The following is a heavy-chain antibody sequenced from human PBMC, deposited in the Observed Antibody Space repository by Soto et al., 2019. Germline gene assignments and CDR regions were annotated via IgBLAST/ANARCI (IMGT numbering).Heavy chain of an antibody. D-gene: IGHD1-7*01. J-gene: IGHJ4*02. CDR3: ARVKGRCNWNYSVDY. V-gene: IGHV1-69*01. Sequence: QVQLVQSGAEVRKPGSSVKVSCKASGGTFSSYAINWVRQAPGQGLEWMGGIIPIFGTANYAQKFQGRVTITADEATSTAYMELSSLRSEDTAVYYCARVKGRCNWNYSVDYWGQGTLVTVSS. CDR2: IIPIFGTA. CDR1: GGTFSSYA.